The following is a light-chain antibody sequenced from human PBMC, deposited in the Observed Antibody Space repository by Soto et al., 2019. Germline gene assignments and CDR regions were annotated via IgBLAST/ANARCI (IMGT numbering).Light chain of an antibody. CDR1: EAIGTL. Sequence: EVVMTQSPATLSVSPGEGATLSCRASEAIGTLLAWYQQRPGQAPRLLIYRASTRVSGLPARFSGSGSGTDLTLTISSLQSEDFAVYYCQQYNNWPITFGGGTKVEI. CDR3: QQYNNWPIT. V-gene: IGKV3-15*01. J-gene: IGKJ4*02. CDR2: RAS.